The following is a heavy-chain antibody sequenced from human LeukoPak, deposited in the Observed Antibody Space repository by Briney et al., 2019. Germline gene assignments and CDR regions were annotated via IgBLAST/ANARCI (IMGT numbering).Heavy chain of an antibody. Sequence: SVKVSCKASGGTFSSYAISWVRQAPGQGLEWMGGIIPIFGTANYAQKFQGRVTITTDESTSTAYMELSSLRSEDTAVYYCAAAMTTVTTRGDYWGQGTLVTVSS. CDR1: GGTFSSYA. CDR2: IIPIFGTA. V-gene: IGHV1-69*05. CDR3: AAAMTTVTTRGDY. J-gene: IGHJ4*02. D-gene: IGHD4-17*01.